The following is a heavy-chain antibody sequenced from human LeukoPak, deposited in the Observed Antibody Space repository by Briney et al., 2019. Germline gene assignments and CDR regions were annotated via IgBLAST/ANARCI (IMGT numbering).Heavy chain of an antibody. V-gene: IGHV3-23*01. CDR1: EFSFSNFA. CDR3: AKSWGYTRPYYNYMEV. CDR2: IGKSGGSI. D-gene: IGHD3-16*02. Sequence: GGSLRLSCAASEFSFSNFAMTWVRQAPGKGLEWVSIIGKSGGSIYYADSVKGQFTISRDDSNNTLSLQMNSLRAEDTAVYYCAKSWGYTRPYYNYMEVWGKGTTVTVSS. J-gene: IGHJ6*03.